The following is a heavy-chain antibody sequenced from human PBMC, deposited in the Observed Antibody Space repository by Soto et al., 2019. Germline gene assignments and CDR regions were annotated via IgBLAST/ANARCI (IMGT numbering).Heavy chain of an antibody. CDR3: ARDGLDDCGVIRVDYYYGMDV. CDR2: INPSGGST. V-gene: IGHV1-46*01. D-gene: IGHD4-17*01. CDR1: GYTFTSYY. Sequence: ASVKVSCKASGYTFTSYYMHWVRQAPGQGLEWMGIINPSGGSTSYAQKFQGRVTMTRDTSTSTVYMELSSLRSEDTAVYYCARDGLDDCGVIRVDYYYGMDVWGQGTTVTVSS. J-gene: IGHJ6*02.